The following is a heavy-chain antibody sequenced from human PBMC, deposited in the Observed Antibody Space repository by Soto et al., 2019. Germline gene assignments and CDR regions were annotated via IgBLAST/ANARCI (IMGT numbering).Heavy chain of an antibody. V-gene: IGHV4-39*01. CDR3: ARELGYCSGGNCYSLTAFDI. CDR1: GGSISISGYY. D-gene: IGHD2-15*01. Sequence: QLQLQESVPGLVKPSETLSLTCTVSGGSISISGYYWVLIRQPPGKGLECLASIYYSGSTYYNPSLKSRDTIYGETAKNQFSLKLSSVTAADTAVYYCARELGYCSGGNCYSLTAFDIWGQGTMVTVSS. CDR2: IYYSGST. J-gene: IGHJ3*02.